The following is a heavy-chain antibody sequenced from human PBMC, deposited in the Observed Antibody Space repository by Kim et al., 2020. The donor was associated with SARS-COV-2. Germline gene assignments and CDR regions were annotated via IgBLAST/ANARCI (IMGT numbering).Heavy chain of an antibody. D-gene: IGHD6-13*01. CDR3: ARRGSSWYSQIDY. Sequence: GGSLRLSCAASGFTFSDYYMSWIRQAPGKGLEWVSYISSSSTYTNYADAVKGRFTISRDNAENSLYLQMNSLTAEDTAVDYCARRGSSWYSQIDYWGQGT. CDR2: ISSSSTYT. CDR1: GFTFSDYY. V-gene: IGHV3-11*03. J-gene: IGHJ4*03.